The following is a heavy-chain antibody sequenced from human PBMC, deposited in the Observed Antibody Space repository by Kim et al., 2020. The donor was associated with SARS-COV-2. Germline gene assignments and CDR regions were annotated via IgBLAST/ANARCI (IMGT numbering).Heavy chain of an antibody. D-gene: IGHD3-16*01. CDR1: AFTFSTYA. J-gene: IGHJ4*02. CDR3: ARDLSMNTFGGPTAATDY. V-gene: IGHV3-30*04. Sequence: GGSLRLSCTASAFTFSTYALHWVRQAPGKGLEWVALISYDGSNKYYADSVKGRFTISRDNSKNTLFLQMNGLRAEDTAVYFCARDLSMNTFGGPTAATDYWGQGTLVTVSS. CDR2: ISYDGSNK.